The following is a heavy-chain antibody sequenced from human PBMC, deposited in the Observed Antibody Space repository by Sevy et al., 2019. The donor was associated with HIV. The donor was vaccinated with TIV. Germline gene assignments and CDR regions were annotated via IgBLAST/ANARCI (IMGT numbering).Heavy chain of an antibody. J-gene: IGHJ4*02. Sequence: ASVKVSCKASGYTFTTYGVTWVRQAPGQGLQWMGWISTFNGDTNSAQKLQGRVTMTTATSTSTAYMELRSLRSDDTAVYYCARAYCSGGRCYSLAYWGQGTLVTVS. CDR1: GYTFTTYG. CDR2: ISTFNGDT. D-gene: IGHD2-15*01. CDR3: ARAYCSGGRCYSLAY. V-gene: IGHV1-18*01.